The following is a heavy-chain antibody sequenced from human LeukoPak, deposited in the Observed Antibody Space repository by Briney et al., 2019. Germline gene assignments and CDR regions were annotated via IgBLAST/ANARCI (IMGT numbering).Heavy chain of an antibody. J-gene: IGHJ3*02. D-gene: IGHD2-2*01. CDR2: IIPIFGIA. Sequence: PVEVSCKASGGTFSSYAISWVRRAPGQGLEWMGRIIPIFGIANYAQKFQGRVTITADKSTSTAYMELSSLRSEDTDVYYCARRRDIVVVPAAVSDAFDIWGQGTMVTVSS. CDR1: GGTFSSYA. V-gene: IGHV1-69*04. CDR3: ARRRDIVVVPAAVSDAFDI.